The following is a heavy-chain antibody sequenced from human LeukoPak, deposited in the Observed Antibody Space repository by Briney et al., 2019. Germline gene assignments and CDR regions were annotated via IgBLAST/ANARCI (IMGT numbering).Heavy chain of an antibody. CDR2: IYSGGST. CDR3: AGHDYGDYVPFDY. CDR1: GFTVSSNY. J-gene: IGHJ4*02. Sequence: GGSLRLSCAASGFTVSSNYMSWVRQAPGKGLEWVSVIYSGGSTYYADSVKGRFTISRDNPKNTLYLQMNSLRAEDTAVYYCAGHDYGDYVPFDYWGQGTLVTVSS. V-gene: IGHV3-66*04. D-gene: IGHD4-17*01.